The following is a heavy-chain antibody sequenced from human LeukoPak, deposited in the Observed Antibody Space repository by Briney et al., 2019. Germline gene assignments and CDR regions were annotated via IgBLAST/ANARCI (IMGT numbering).Heavy chain of an antibody. Sequence: ASVKVSCKASGYTFTGYYMHWVRQAPGQGLEWMGWINPNSGGTNYAQKFQGRVTMTRDTSISTAYMELSRLRSEDTAVYYCARSYYDFWSGYHGDYYYMDVWGKGTTVTVSS. CDR3: ARSYYDFWSGYHGDYYYMDV. V-gene: IGHV1-2*02. D-gene: IGHD3-3*01. J-gene: IGHJ6*03. CDR2: INPNSGGT. CDR1: GYTFTGYY.